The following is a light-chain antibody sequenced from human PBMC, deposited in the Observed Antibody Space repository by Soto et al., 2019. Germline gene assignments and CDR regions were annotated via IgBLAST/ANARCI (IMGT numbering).Light chain of an antibody. CDR1: SSDVGAYNY. V-gene: IGLV2-8*01. J-gene: IGLJ3*02. Sequence: QSALTQPPSASGSPGQSVTISCTGTSSDVGAYNYVSWYQQHPGKAPKLMIYDVSKRPSGVPDRFSGSKSGNTASLTVSGIQAEDEADFYCISYAGSSIWVFGGGTKLNVL. CDR3: ISYAGSSIWV. CDR2: DVS.